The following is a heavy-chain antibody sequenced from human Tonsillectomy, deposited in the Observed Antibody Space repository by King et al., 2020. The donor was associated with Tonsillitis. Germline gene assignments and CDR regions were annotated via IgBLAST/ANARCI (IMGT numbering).Heavy chain of an antibody. J-gene: IGHJ4*02. CDR1: GGTFSSYA. V-gene: IGHV1-69*01. CDR3: SGEPGYCSGGSCYLIDF. CDR2: IIPIIGTA. D-gene: IGHD2-15*01. Sequence: VQLVESGAEVKKSGSSVKVSCTASGGTFSSYAINWVRQAPGQGLEWIGGIIPIIGTANYVQKSQGRITITADESTSSVYMEMSSLRYEDTAVYYWSGEPGYCSGGSCYLIDFWGQGTLVTVSS.